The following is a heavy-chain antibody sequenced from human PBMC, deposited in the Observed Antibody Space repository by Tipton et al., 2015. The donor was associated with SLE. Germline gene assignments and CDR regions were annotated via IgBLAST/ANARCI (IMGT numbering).Heavy chain of an antibody. CDR2: VSHSGDT. CDR1: GASISSDNW. CDR3: ARDRDGDYFDY. J-gene: IGHJ4*02. D-gene: IGHD4-17*01. V-gene: IGHV4-4*02. Sequence: TLSLTCVVSGASISSDNWWGWVRQSPGKGLEWLGEVSHSGDTTDNPSLKSRVTISGDTSKNQFSLKLSSVTAADTAVYYCARDRDGDYFDYWGQGTLVTVSS.